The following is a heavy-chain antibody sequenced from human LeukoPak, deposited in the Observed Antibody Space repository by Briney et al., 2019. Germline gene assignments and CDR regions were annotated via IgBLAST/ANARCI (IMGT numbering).Heavy chain of an antibody. D-gene: IGHD1-26*01. J-gene: IGHJ5*02. CDR2: IGKKAKGYATAT. Sequence: PGGPLRLSCAASGFTFSGSAIHWVRQSSGKGLEWVGQIGKKAKGYATATAYAASVKGRFTISRDDSINTAYLQMKSLKTEDTALYYCTRDSGTYNWFDPWGQGTLVTVSS. V-gene: IGHV3-73*01. CDR1: GFTFSGSA. CDR3: TRDSGTYNWFDP.